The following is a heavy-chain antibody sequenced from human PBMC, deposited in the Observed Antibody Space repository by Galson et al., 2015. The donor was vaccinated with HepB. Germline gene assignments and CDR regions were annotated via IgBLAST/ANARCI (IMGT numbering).Heavy chain of an antibody. V-gene: IGHV3-30*18. CDR2: ISYDGSNK. CDR1: GFTFTNYG. Sequence: SLRLSCAASGFTFTNYGIHWVRQAPGKGLEWVALISYDGSNKYYADSVKGRFTISRDNSKNTLYLQMSSLRAEDTAVYLCAKGQTQYCGGDCYSGMVWDYFGMDVWGQGTTVTVSS. J-gene: IGHJ6*02. CDR3: AKGQTQYCGGDCYSGMVWDYFGMDV. D-gene: IGHD2-21*02.